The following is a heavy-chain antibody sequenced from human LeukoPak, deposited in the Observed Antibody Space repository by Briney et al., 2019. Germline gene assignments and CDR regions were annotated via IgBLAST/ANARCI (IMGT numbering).Heavy chain of an antibody. D-gene: IGHD6-13*01. Sequence: GGSLRLSCAASGFTFSSYAMHWVRQAPGKGLEYVSAISSNGGRTYYANSVKGRFTISRDNSKNTLYLQMGSLRAEDMAVYYCARAVSDYSSSWYVFGYWGQGTLVTVSS. J-gene: IGHJ4*02. V-gene: IGHV3-64*01. CDR1: GFTFSSYA. CDR3: ARAVSDYSSSWYVFGY. CDR2: ISSNGGRT.